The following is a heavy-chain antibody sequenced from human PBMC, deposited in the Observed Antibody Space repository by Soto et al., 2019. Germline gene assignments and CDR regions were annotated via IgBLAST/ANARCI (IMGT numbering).Heavy chain of an antibody. CDR1: GGSISSGGSY. CDR3: ARDRDSYGSQDY. V-gene: IGHV4-31*03. J-gene: IGHJ4*02. D-gene: IGHD5-18*01. CDR2: IHYSGTT. Sequence: QVQLQESGPGLVKPSQTLSLTCTVSGGSISSGGSYWSWIRQHPGKGLEWIGYIHYSGTTYYNPSLKSRVTISVSTSKKQFPLKLNSVTAADTAVYYCARDRDSYGSQDYWGQGTLVTVS.